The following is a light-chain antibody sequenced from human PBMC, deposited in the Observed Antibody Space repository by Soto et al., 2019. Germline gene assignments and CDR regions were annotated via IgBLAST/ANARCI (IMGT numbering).Light chain of an antibody. J-gene: IGKJ3*01. V-gene: IGKV3-20*01. CDR2: AAS. CDR1: QTLSINS. Sequence: EIVLTQSPDTLSLSPGERATLFCRASQTLSINSLAWYQQKPGQAPRLLIYAASNRHTGIPDRFNGSGSGTDFDRTINRLEPEDFAVYFCQTYDCAPLTFGPGNKV. CDR3: QTYDCAPLT.